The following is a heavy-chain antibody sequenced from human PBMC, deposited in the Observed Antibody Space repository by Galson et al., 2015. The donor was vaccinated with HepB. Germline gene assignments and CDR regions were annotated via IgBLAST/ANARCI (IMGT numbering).Heavy chain of an antibody. D-gene: IGHD7-27*01. CDR1: GFTFSSYA. J-gene: IGHJ4*02. CDR2: ISGSGDST. V-gene: IGHV3-23*01. Sequence: SLRLSCAASGFTFSSYAMSWVRQAPGKGLEWVSGISGSGDSTYYADSVKGRFTISRDNSKNTLYLQMDSLRAEDTAVYYCAKVPNWGWGGCFDYWGQGTLVTVSS. CDR3: AKVPNWGWGGCFDY.